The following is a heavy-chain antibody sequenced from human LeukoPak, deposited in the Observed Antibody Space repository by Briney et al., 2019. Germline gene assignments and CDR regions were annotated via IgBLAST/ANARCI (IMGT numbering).Heavy chain of an antibody. J-gene: IGHJ4*02. D-gene: IGHD3-22*01. CDR1: GLTFSSYG. V-gene: IGHV3-23*01. CDR3: AKNPPLASRVVVIFFDY. Sequence: PGGSLRLSCAASGLTFSSYGMSWVRQAPGKGLEWVSAISGSGGSTFYADSVKGRFTISRDNSKNTLYLQMNSLRAEDTAVYYCAKNPPLASRVVVIFFDYWGQGTLVTVSS. CDR2: ISGSGGST.